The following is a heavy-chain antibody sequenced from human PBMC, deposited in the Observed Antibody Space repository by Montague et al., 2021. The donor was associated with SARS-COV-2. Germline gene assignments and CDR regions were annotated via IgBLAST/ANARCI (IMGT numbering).Heavy chain of an antibody. D-gene: IGHD2-15*01. V-gene: IGHV4-39*01. CDR3: ARLASGWWELTLDY. CDR1: GGSISSSSYY. CDR2: IYYSGST. J-gene: IGHJ4*02. Sequence: SETLSLTCTVSGGSISSSSYYWGWIRQPPGKGLEWIGSIYYSGSTYYNPSLKSRVTISVDTSKNQFSLKLSSVTAADTAVYYCARLASGWWELTLDYWGQGTPVTVSS.